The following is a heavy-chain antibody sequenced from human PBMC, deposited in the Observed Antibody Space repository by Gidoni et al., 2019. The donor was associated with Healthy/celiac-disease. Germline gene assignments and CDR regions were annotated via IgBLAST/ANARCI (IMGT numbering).Heavy chain of an antibody. CDR2: IIPIFGTA. Sequence: QVQLVQSGAEVKKPGSSVKVSCKASGGTFSSYAISWVRQVPGQGLEGMGGIIPIFGTANYAQKFQGRVTITADESTSTAYMELSSLRSEDTAVYYCAAAYGDYGFGYYYYGMDVWGQGTTVTVSS. V-gene: IGHV1-69*01. CDR1: GGTFSSYA. D-gene: IGHD4-17*01. CDR3: AAAYGDYGFGYYYYGMDV. J-gene: IGHJ6*02.